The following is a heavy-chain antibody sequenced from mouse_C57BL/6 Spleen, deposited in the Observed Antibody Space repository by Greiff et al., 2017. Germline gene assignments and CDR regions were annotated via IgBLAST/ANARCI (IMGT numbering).Heavy chain of an antibody. V-gene: IGHV1-42*01. CDR2: INPSTGGT. CDR3: ARRGLFTTGFAY. Sequence: VQLKESGPELVKPGASVKISCKASGYSFTGYYMNWVKQSPEKSLEWIGEINPSTGGTTYNQKFKAKATLTVDKSSSTAYMQLKSLTSEDSAVYYCARRGLFTTGFAYWGQGTLVTVSA. CDR1: GYSFTGYY. J-gene: IGHJ3*01.